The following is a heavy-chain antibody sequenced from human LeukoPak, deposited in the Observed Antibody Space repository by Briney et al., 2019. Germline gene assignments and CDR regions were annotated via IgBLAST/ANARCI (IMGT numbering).Heavy chain of an antibody. J-gene: IGHJ4*02. CDR2: VSPDGNDK. CDR3: AKDRERDFDY. Sequence: PGGSLRLSCAVSGFTFNNYVIHWVRQAPGKGLEWVAVVSPDGNDKYYADSVKGRFTISRDNSKNTLYLQMNSLRAEDTAVYYCAKDRERDFDYWGQGTLVTVSS. CDR1: GFTFNNYV. V-gene: IGHV3-30*18. D-gene: IGHD1-1*01.